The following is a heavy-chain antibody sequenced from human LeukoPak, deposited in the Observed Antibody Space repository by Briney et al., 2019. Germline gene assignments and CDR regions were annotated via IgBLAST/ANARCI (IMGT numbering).Heavy chain of an antibody. V-gene: IGHV3-11*06. CDR1: GFTFSNYA. CDR3: ARVGSIAAAGTPDY. J-gene: IGHJ4*02. CDR2: ISGSGSYT. D-gene: IGHD6-13*01. Sequence: PGGSLRLSCAVSGFTFSNYAMSWVRQAPGKGLEWLSYISGSGSYTNYADSVKGRFTTSRDNAKNSLYLQMNSLRAEDTAVYYCARVGSIAAAGTPDYWGQGTLVTVSS.